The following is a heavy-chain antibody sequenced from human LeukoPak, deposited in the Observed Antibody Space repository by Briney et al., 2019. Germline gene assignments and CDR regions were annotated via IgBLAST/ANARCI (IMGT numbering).Heavy chain of an antibody. D-gene: IGHD1-1*01. J-gene: IGHJ6*02. CDR3: ARDNDHYGMDV. CDR2: IYYGGTT. CDR1: GGSISSARHY. V-gene: IGHV4-31*03. Sequence: SETLSLTCTVSGGSISSARHYWSWIRQLPGKGLEWIGCIYYGGTTYYHPSLKSRVTISIDTSKNLFSLKLTSVTAADKAVYYCARDNDHYGMDVWGQGTTVTVSS.